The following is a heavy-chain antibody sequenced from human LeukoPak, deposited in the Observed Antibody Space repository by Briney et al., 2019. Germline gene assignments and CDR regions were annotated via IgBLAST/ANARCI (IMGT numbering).Heavy chain of an antibody. CDR3: TAEYDSSGYYPWFFDL. J-gene: IGHJ2*01. CDR2: IKSKSAGGKT. V-gene: IGHV3-15*01. Sequence: PGGSVRLPCAASGFTFSNAWMSWVRQAPGKGLEWVGRIKSKSAGGKTDYAAPMKGRFTISRDDSKNTLYLQMNSLKTEDTAVYYCTAEYDSSGYYPWFFDLWGRGTLVTASS. D-gene: IGHD3-22*01. CDR1: GFTFSNAW.